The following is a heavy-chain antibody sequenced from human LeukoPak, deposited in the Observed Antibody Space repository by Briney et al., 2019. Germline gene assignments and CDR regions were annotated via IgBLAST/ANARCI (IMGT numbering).Heavy chain of an antibody. D-gene: IGHD2-15*01. J-gene: IGHJ5*02. V-gene: IGHV4-38-2*01. CDR3: ARTRYCSGETCFSPDLLDT. CDR1: GYSITSGYH. CDR2: MFHAGNT. Sequence: PSETLSLTCAVSGYSITSGYHWGWVRQPPGNGLEWIGSMFHAGNTYYNPSLKSRVTMSIDTSMNHFSLNLISVTAADTAVYYCARTRYCSGETCFSPDLLDTWSRGTLVTVSS.